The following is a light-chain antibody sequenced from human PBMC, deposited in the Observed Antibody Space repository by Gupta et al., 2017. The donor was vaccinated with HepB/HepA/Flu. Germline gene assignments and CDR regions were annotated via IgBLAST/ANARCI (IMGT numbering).Light chain of an antibody. CDR3: AAWDDSLWGL. J-gene: IGLJ2*01. CDR1: SSNIGTYN. CDR2: RNN. V-gene: IGLV1-47*01. Sequence: QSVLTHPSSSSGPPVQRVTISCSGSSSNIGTYNVYWYQQVPGTPPKLLIYRNNQRPSGVPDRFSGSKSGTSASLAISGLRSEDEADYYCAAWDDSLWGLFGGGTKLTVL.